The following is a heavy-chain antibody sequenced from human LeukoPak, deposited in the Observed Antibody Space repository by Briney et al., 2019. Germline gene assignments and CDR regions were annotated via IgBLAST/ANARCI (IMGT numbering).Heavy chain of an antibody. Sequence: ASVKVSCKASGGTFSSYAISWVRQAPGQGLEWMGRIIPILGIANYAQKFQGRVTITADKSTSTAYMELSSLRSEDTAVYYCASLLSLAYCGGDCYLYGMDVWGQGTTVTVSS. J-gene: IGHJ6*02. V-gene: IGHV1-69*04. CDR3: ASLLSLAYCGGDCYLYGMDV. D-gene: IGHD2-21*02. CDR1: GGTFSSYA. CDR2: IIPILGIA.